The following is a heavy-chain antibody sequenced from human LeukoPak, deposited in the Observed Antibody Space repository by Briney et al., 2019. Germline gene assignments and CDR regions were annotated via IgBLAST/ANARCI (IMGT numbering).Heavy chain of an antibody. CDR3: AREGGPRGYDILTGSYAFDI. D-gene: IGHD3-9*01. V-gene: IGHV4-34*01. CDR1: VGSFTGYY. Sequence: SETPSLTSAVHVGSFTGYYWSWIRQRPGKRLEWSGEIYHSGSTNYNPAVKSRVAISVDTSKNRFCLTLRSVTAADTAVYYCAREGGPRGYDILTGSYAFDIWGQGTMVTVSS. J-gene: IGHJ3*02. CDR2: IYHSGST.